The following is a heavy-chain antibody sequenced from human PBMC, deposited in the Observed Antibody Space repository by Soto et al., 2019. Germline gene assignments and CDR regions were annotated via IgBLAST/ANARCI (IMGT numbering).Heavy chain of an antibody. Sequence: SLPCTFSVCSLSSRGYYLGLIRQQAEIGLEGIGYIYYIGSTYYNPSLKSRVTISVDTSKNQFSLKLSSVTAADTAVYYCARGGCGGDCFPYYYYYYGMDVWGQGPTVTFSS. CDR3: ARGGCGGDCFPYYYYYYGMDV. J-gene: IGHJ6*02. D-gene: IGHD2-21*02. CDR2: IYYIGST. CDR1: VCSLSSRGYY. V-gene: IGHV4-31*03.